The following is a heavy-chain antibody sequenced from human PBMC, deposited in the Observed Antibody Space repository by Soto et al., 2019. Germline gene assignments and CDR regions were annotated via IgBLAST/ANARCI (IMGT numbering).Heavy chain of an antibody. CDR1: GFNFSSYW. CDR3: AREGTDYGDPFDY. V-gene: IGHV3-74*01. Sequence: EVQLVESGGGLVQPGGSLSLSCAASGFNFSSYWMHWVRQAPGKGLVWVSRINSDGSSTSYADSVKGRFTISRDNAKNALYLQMNSLRAEDTAVYYCAREGTDYGDPFDYWGQGTLVTVSS. D-gene: IGHD4-17*01. J-gene: IGHJ4*02. CDR2: INSDGSST.